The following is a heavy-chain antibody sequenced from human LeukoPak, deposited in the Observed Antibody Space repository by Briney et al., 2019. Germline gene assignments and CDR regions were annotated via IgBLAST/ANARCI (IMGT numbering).Heavy chain of an antibody. D-gene: IGHD2-2*01. V-gene: IGHV4-30-4*08. Sequence: PSQTLSLTCTVSGGSISSGDYYWSWIRQPPGKGLEWIGYIYYSGSTYYNPSLKSRVTISVDTSKNQFSLKLSSVTAADTAVYYCARDSSTSYQGAFDIWGQGTMVTFSS. CDR1: GGSISSGDYY. CDR3: ARDSSTSYQGAFDI. CDR2: IYYSGST. J-gene: IGHJ3*02.